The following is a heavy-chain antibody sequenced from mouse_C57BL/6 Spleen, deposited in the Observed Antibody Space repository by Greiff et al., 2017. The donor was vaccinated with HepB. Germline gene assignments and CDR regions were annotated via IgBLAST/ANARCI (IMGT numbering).Heavy chain of an antibody. Sequence: VQLQQSGAELVKPGASVKISCKASGYAFSSCWMNWVKQRHGKGLEWIGQIYPGDGDTNYNGKFKGKATLTADKSSSTAYMQLSSLTSEDSAVSFWVREGGYDEPPLLDYWGQGTTLTVAS. J-gene: IGHJ2*01. CDR2: IYPGDGDT. V-gene: IGHV1-80*01. CDR1: GYAFSSCW. D-gene: IGHD2-3*01. CDR3: VREGGYDEPPLLDY.